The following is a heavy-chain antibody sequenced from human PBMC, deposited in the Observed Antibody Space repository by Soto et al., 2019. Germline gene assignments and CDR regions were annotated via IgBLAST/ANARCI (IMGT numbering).Heavy chain of an antibody. CDR3: AREPNHFSVDQASILDY. CDR1: GYSFSSYC. J-gene: IGHJ4*01. V-gene: IGHV3-33*01. D-gene: IGHD2-15*01. Sequence: GGSLSLACTVSGYSFSSYCIRWGRQHPAKGREWVAAILYDGRTKYYARSVKGRFTISRDKSNNTLYLKIDGLTAEDTAVYYCAREPNHFSVDQASILDYWGHGTLVTVSS. CDR2: ILYDGRTK.